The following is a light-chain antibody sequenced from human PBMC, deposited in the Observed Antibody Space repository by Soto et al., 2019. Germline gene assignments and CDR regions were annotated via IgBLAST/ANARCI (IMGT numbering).Light chain of an antibody. CDR3: QRCNEFPYT. J-gene: IGKJ2*01. CDR1: QTFNNY. V-gene: IGKV3-15*01. CDR2: STS. Sequence: EIVMTQSPATLSVSPGERATLSCRASQTFNNYLAWYQQKPGQAPRLLIYSTSARVTDIPNRFSSSGSGTEFTLTISSVQSEDFAVYYCQRCNEFPYTFGQGTRLEIQ.